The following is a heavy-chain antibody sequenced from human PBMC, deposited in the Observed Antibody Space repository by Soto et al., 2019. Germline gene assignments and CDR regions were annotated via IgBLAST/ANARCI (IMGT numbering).Heavy chain of an antibody. J-gene: IGHJ3*01. V-gene: IGHV3-21*01. Sequence: PGGSLRLSCAASGFTFTSYSMNWVRQAPGKGLEWVSSISSSGRYIYYADSVKGRFTTSRDNAKNSLYLQMNSLRAEDTAVYYCARTLRAVASLDTFDFWGQGTMVTVSS. D-gene: IGHD6-19*01. CDR3: ARTLRAVASLDTFDF. CDR1: GFTFTSYS. CDR2: ISSSGRYI.